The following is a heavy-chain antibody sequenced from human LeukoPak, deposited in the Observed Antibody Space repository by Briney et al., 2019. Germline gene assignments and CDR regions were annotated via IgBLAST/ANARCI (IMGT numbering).Heavy chain of an antibody. V-gene: IGHV4-39*07. Sequence: PSETLSLTCTVSSGSISTSNYYWSWIRQPPGKGLEWIGEINHSGSTNYNPSLKSRVTISVDTSKNQFSLKLSSVTAADTAVYYCARLLFPPLYYYYYMDVWGKGTTVTISS. D-gene: IGHD2-21*02. J-gene: IGHJ6*03. CDR2: INHSGST. CDR3: ARLLFPPLYYYYYMDV. CDR1: SGSISTSNYY.